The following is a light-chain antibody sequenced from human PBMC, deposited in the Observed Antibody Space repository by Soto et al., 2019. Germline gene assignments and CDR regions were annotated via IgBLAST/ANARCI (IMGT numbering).Light chain of an antibody. J-gene: IGLJ2*01. CDR3: ISYTSRTTLVV. Sequence: QSALTQPASVSGSPGQSITISCTGTSSDVGGYNYVSWYQQHPGKAPKLMIYDVSNRPSGVSNRFSGAKSGNTASLTISGIQAEDEAEYYCISYTSRTTLVVFGGGTKITVL. CDR1: SSDVGGYNY. CDR2: DVS. V-gene: IGLV2-14*01.